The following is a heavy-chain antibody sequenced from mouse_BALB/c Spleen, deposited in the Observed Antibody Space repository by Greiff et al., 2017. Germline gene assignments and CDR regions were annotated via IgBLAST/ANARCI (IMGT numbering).Heavy chain of an antibody. CDR3: ARTGYYGSSYVYFDY. CDR1: GFTFSSYA. V-gene: IGHV5-6-5*01. J-gene: IGHJ2*01. D-gene: IGHD1-1*01. CDR2: ISSGGST. Sequence: DVMLVESGGGLVKPGGSLKLSCAASGFTFSSYAMSWVRQTPEKRLEWVASISSGGSTYYPDSVKGRFTISRDNARNILYLQMSSLRSEDTAMYYCARTGYYGSSYVYFDYWGQGTTLTVSS.